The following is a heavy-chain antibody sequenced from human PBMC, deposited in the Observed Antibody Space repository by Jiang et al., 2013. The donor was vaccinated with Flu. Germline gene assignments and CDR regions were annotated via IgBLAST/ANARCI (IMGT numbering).Heavy chain of an antibody. J-gene: IGHJ4*02. D-gene: IGHD6-6*01. CDR1: GYTFTSYA. Sequence: SVKVSCKASGYTFTSYAMHWVRQAPGQRLEWMGWINAGNGNTKYSQKFQGRVTITRDTSASTAYMELSSLRSEDTAVYYCAREWSRGGSSASGYWGQGTLVTVSS. CDR3: AREWSRGGSSASGY. CDR2: INAGNGNT. V-gene: IGHV1-3*01.